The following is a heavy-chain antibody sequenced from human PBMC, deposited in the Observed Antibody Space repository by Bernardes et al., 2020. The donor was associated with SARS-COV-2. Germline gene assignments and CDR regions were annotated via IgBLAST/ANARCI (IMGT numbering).Heavy chain of an antibody. CDR3: ARAAVPRKSDY. CDR2: ISSDGSNT. J-gene: IGHJ4*02. D-gene: IGHD6-19*01. Sequence: GGSLRLSCAASGFTFSSYGMHWVRQAPGKGLEWVAVISSDGSNTNYADSVRGRFTISRDNSKSTLYLQMSSLRAEDTAVYYCARAAVPRKSDYWGQGTLVTVSS. CDR1: GFTFSSYG. V-gene: IGHV3-30*03.